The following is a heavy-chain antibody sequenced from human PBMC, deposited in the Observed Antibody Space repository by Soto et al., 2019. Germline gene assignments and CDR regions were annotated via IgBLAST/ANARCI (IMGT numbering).Heavy chain of an antibody. CDR3: ARDAAVLPAVPALNYYYGMDV. J-gene: IGHJ6*02. D-gene: IGHD2-2*01. CDR2: ISVYNGNT. CDR1: GYTFSSYG. Sequence: ASVKVSCKASGYTFSSYGISWARQAPGQGLEWMAWISVYNGNTKYAQKAQGRVIMATGTSTSTAYMELRSLRSDDTAMYYCARDAAVLPAVPALNYYYGMDVWGQGTTVTVSS. V-gene: IGHV1-18*01.